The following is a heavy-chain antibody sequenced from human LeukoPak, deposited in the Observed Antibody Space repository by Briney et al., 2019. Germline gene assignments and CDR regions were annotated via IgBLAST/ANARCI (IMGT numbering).Heavy chain of an antibody. CDR3: ASPTANYYDSSGEFDY. CDR2: IYYSGST. CDR1: GGSISSSSYY. D-gene: IGHD3-22*01. V-gene: IGHV4-39*01. J-gene: IGHJ4*02. Sequence: SETLPLTCTVSGGSISSSSYYWGWIRQPPGKGLEWIGSIYYSGSTYYNPSLKSRVTISVDTSKNQFSLKLSSVTAADTAVYYCASPTANYYDSSGEFDYWGQGTLVAVSS.